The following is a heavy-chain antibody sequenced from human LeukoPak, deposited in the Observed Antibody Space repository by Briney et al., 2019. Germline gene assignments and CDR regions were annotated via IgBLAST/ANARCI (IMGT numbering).Heavy chain of an antibody. V-gene: IGHV3-48*01. J-gene: IGHJ4*02. CDR1: GFTFSSYS. CDR3: ARAIGLLWFGELSTGRDY. D-gene: IGHD3-10*01. CDR2: ISSSSGTI. Sequence: PGGSLRLSCAASGFTFSSYSMNWVRQAPGKGLEWVSYISSSSGTIYYADSVKGRFTISRDNAKNSLYLQMNSLRAEDTAVYYCARAIGLLWFGELSTGRDYWGQGTLVTVSS.